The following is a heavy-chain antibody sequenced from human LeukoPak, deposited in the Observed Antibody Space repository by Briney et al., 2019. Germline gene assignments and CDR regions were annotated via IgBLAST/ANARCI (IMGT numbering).Heavy chain of an antibody. D-gene: IGHD3-9*01. Sequence: PGGSLRLSCAGSGFTFSKFGMIWVRQAPGKGLEWVSGISGSGSSTYYADSVKGRSTISRDNARNTLYLEMHSLRAEDTAVYYCAKDRGGYFDWHYDYWGQGTLVTVSS. CDR2: ISGSGSST. V-gene: IGHV3-23*01. CDR3: AKDRGGYFDWHYDY. CDR1: GFTFSKFG. J-gene: IGHJ4*02.